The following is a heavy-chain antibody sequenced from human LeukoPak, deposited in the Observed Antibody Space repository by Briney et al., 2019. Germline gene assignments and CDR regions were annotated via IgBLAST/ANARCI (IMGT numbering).Heavy chain of an antibody. J-gene: IGHJ4*02. CDR2: ISGSGGST. Sequence: GGSLRLSCAASGFTFSSYAMSWVRQAPGKGLEWVSAISGSGGSTYYADSVKGRFTISRDNSKNTLYLQMNSLRAEDTAVYYCAKGPISIAAANYYFDYWGQGTLVTVSS. V-gene: IGHV3-23*01. CDR3: AKGPISIAAANYYFDY. CDR1: GFTFSSYA. D-gene: IGHD6-25*01.